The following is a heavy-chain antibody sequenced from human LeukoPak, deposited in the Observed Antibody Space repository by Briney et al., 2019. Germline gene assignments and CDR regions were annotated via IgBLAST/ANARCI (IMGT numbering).Heavy chain of an antibody. CDR1: GGSFSGYY. CDR2: INHSGST. D-gene: IGHD3-22*01. Sequence: PSETLSLTCAVYGGSFSGYYWSWIRQPPGKGLEWIGEINHSGSTNYNPSLKSRVTISVDTSKNQFSLKLSSVTAADMAVYYCASKVYYYDSSGYRTPFDYWGQGTLVTVSS. CDR3: ASKVYYYDSSGYRTPFDY. V-gene: IGHV4-34*01. J-gene: IGHJ4*02.